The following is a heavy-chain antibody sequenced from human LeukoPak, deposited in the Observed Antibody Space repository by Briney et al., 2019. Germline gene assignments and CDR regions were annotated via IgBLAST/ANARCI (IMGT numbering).Heavy chain of an antibody. CDR1: GGSFSGYY. CDR3: ARGSQYSAYNWFDT. CDR2: INHSGST. D-gene: IGHD5-18*01. J-gene: IGHJ5*02. V-gene: IGHV4-34*01. Sequence: SETLSLTCAVYGGSFSGYYWSWIRQPPGKGLEWIGEINHSGSTNYNPSLKSRVTISVDTSKNQFSLKLSSVTAADTAVHYCARGSQYSAYNWFDTWGQGTLVTVSS.